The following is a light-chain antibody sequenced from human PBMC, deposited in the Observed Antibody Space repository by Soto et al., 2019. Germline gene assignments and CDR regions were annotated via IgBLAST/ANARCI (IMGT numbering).Light chain of an antibody. Sequence: QSVLTQPASVSGSPGQSMTISCTGTSSDVGGYNYVSWYQQHPGKAPKLMIYDVTNRPSGVSNRFSGSKSGNTASLTISGLKSEEEADYHCSSFSSSNTVVFGGGTKLT. J-gene: IGLJ3*02. CDR3: SSFSSSNTVV. V-gene: IGLV2-14*03. CDR2: DVT. CDR1: SSDVGGYNY.